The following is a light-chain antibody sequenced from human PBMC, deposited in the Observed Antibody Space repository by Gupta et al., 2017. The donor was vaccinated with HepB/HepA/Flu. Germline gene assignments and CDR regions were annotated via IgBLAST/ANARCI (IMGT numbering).Light chain of an antibody. CDR1: QSVSSN. CDR3: QQYNNWPPLT. Sequence: EIVMTQSPATLSVSPGERATLSCRASQSVSSNLAWYQQKPGQAPRLLIYGASTRATGIPARFSGSGSGTEFTLTISSRQSEDFAVYYRQQYNNWPPLTFGGGTKVEIK. J-gene: IGKJ4*01. CDR2: GAS. V-gene: IGKV3-15*01.